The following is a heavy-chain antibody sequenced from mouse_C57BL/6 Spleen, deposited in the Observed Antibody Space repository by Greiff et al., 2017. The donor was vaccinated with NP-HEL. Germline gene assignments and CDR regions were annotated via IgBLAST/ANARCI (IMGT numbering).Heavy chain of an antibody. Sequence: VQLQQSGAELARPGASVKMSCKASGYTFTSYTMHWVKQRPGQGLEWIGYINPSSGYTKYNQKFKDKATLTADKYSSTAYMQLSSLTSEDSAVYYCARWSYYGSSYHFDYWGQGTTLTVSS. V-gene: IGHV1-4*01. CDR3: ARWSYYGSSYHFDY. J-gene: IGHJ2*01. CDR1: GYTFTSYT. CDR2: INPSSGYT. D-gene: IGHD1-1*01.